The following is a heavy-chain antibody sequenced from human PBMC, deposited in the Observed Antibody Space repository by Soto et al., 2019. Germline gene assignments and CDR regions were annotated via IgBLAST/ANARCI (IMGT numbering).Heavy chain of an antibody. J-gene: IGHJ6*03. V-gene: IGHV3-23*01. Sequence: GGSLRLSCAASGFTFSSYAMSWVRQAPGKGLEWVSAISGSGGSTYYADSVKGRFTISRDNSKNTLYLQMNSLRAEDTAVYYCAKGHSSSSESYYYYMDVWGKGTTVTVSS. CDR3: AKGHSSSSESYYYYMDV. D-gene: IGHD6-6*01. CDR2: ISGSGGST. CDR1: GFTFSSYA.